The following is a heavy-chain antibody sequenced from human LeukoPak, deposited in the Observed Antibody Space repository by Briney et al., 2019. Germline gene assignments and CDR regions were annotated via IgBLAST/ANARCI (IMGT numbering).Heavy chain of an antibody. CDR2: IIPIFDTA. D-gene: IGHD6-19*01. J-gene: IGHJ4*02. CDR1: GGTFISYA. CDR3: ARAINQLGAVAFDY. V-gene: IGHV1-69*13. Sequence: SVKVSCKASGGTFISYAISWVRQAPGQGLEWMGGIIPIFDTANYAQKFQGRVTITADESTSTAYMELSSLRSEDTAVYYCARAINQLGAVAFDYWGQGTLVTVSS.